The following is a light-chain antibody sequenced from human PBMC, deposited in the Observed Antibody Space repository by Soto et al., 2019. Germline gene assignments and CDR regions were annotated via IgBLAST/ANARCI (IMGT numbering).Light chain of an antibody. J-gene: IGKJ4*01. CDR1: QGISNY. Sequence: DIQMTQSPSSLSASVGDRVTITCRASQGISNYLAWYQQKPGKVPKLLIYAASTLQSGVPSRFSGSGSGTDFTLTISILQPEDVATYYCQKYNSAPPALTFGGGTKVEIK. CDR2: AAS. CDR3: QKYNSAPPALT. V-gene: IGKV1-27*01.